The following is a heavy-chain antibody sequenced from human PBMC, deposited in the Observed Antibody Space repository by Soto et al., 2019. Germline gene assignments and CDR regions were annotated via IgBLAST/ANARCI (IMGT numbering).Heavy chain of an antibody. Sequence: SETLSLTCAVYGGSFSGYYWSWIRQPPGKGLEWIGEINHSGSTNYNPSLKSRVTISVDTSKNQFSLKLSSVTAADTAVYYCARSKATMVRGGVAPWGQGTLVTVSS. J-gene: IGHJ5*02. CDR3: ARSKATMVRGGVAP. D-gene: IGHD3-10*01. CDR1: GGSFSGYY. V-gene: IGHV4-34*01. CDR2: INHSGST.